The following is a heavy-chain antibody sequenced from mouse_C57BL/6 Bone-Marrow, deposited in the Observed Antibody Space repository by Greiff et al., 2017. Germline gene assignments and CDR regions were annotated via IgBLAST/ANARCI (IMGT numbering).Heavy chain of an antibody. Sequence: VQLKQSGPVLVKPGASVKMSCKASGYTFTDYYMNWVKQSHGKSLEWIGVINPYNGGTSYNQKFKGKATLTVDKSSSTAYMELNSLTSEDSTVXYCATLEDYWGQGTTLTVSS. V-gene: IGHV1-19*01. CDR2: INPYNGGT. D-gene: IGHD4-1*01. J-gene: IGHJ2*01. CDR1: GYTFTDYY. CDR3: ATLEDY.